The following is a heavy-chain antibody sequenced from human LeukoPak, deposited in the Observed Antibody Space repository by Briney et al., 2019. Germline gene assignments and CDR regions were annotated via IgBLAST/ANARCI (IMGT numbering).Heavy chain of an antibody. CDR1: GFTFSSYA. D-gene: IGHD6-13*01. CDR3: AKDRDVTSSGTGWFDP. J-gene: IGHJ5*02. V-gene: IGHV3-23*01. Sequence: GGSLRLSCAASGFTFSSYAMSWVRQAPGKGLEWVSAISGSGGSTYYADSVKGRFTISRDNSKNTLHLQMNSLRAEDTAVYYCAKDRDVTSSGTGWFDPWGQGTLVTVSS. CDR2: ISGSGGST.